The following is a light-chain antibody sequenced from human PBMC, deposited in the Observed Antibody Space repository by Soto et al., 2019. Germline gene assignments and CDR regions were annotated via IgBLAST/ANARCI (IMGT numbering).Light chain of an antibody. CDR1: HDVSRN. V-gene: IGKV1-33*01. Sequence: DIQMTQSPSSLSASEGDRVTITCQSSHDVSRNLNWFQQKPGEAPQLLIYDSFNLERGVPSRLSGSGSGTDFTLTISSLQPEDVATYYCQQYNSMLSFGGGTEVEIK. CDR3: QQYNSMLS. CDR2: DSF. J-gene: IGKJ4*01.